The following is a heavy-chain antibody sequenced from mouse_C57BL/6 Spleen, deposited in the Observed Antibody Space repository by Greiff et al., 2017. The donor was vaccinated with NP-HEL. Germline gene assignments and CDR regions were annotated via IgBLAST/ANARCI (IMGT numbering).Heavy chain of an antibody. D-gene: IGHD1-1*01. CDR2: IDPSDSYT. CDR3: ARRYYGSSYDWFAY. V-gene: IGHV1-69*01. CDR1: GYTFTSYW. J-gene: IGHJ3*01. Sequence: QVQLQQSGAELVMPGASVKLSCKASGYTFTSYWMHWVKQRPGQGLEWIGEIDPSDSYTNYNQKFKGKSTLTVDKSSSTAYMQLSSLTSEDSAVYYCARRYYGSSYDWFAYWGQGTLVTVSA.